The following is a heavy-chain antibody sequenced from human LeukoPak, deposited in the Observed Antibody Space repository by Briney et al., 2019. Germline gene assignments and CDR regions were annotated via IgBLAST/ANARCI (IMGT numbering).Heavy chain of an antibody. J-gene: IGHJ4*02. Sequence: GASVKVSCKASGYTFTSYGISWVRQAPGQGLEWMGWISAYNGNTNYAQKLQGRVTMTTDTSTSTAYMELSSLRSEDTAVYYCATGSPIAGLEWLEYWGQGTLVTVSS. D-gene: IGHD3-3*01. CDR3: ATGSPIAGLEWLEY. V-gene: IGHV1-18*01. CDR1: GYTFTSYG. CDR2: ISAYNGNT.